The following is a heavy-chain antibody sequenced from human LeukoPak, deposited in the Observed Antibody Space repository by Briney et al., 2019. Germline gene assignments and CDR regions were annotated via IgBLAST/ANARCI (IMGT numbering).Heavy chain of an antibody. CDR3: ARGRVTEVTRRYFDY. J-gene: IGHJ4*02. CDR2: INHSGST. V-gene: IGHV4-34*01. D-gene: IGHD4-23*01. Sequence: PSETLSLTCAVYGGSFSGYYWSWIRQPPGKGLEWIGEINHSGSTNYNPSLKSRVTISVDTSKNQFSLKLSSVTAADTAVYYCARGRVTEVTRRYFDYWGQGTLVTVSS. CDR1: GGSFSGYY.